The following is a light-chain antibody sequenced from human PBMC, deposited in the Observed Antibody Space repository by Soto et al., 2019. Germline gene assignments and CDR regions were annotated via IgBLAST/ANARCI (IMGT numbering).Light chain of an antibody. CDR3: QQYNSWWT. CDR2: KAS. J-gene: IGKJ1*01. CDR1: QSISSW. Sequence: DIQMTQSPSTLSASVGDRVTITCRASQSISSWSAWYQQKPGKAPKLLIYKASSLESGVPSRFSGSGSGTEFTLTISSLQPDDFATYYCQQYNSWWTFGQGTKVDI. V-gene: IGKV1-5*03.